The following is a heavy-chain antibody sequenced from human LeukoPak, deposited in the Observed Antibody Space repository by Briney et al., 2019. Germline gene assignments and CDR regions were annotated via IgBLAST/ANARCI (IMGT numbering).Heavy chain of an antibody. V-gene: IGHV3-23*01. CDR3: ARGETVLWFGESDYYYYGMDV. CDR1: GFTFSSYA. Sequence: PGGSLRLSCAASGFTFSSYAMSWVRHSPGKGLEWVSAISGGGGSTYYANYADSVKGRFTISRDNSKNTLYLQMNSLRAEDTAVYYCARGETVLWFGESDYYYYGMDVWGQGTTVTVSS. D-gene: IGHD3-10*01. CDR2: ISGGGGST. J-gene: IGHJ6*02.